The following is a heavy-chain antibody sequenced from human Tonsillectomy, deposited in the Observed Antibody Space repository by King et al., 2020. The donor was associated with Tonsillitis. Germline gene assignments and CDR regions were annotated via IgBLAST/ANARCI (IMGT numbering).Heavy chain of an antibody. CDR3: ARMADFWSNYNFDS. CDR2: IFSNGGK. V-gene: IGHV2-26*01. J-gene: IGHJ4*02. CDR1: GFSLSDVRMG. Sequence: VTLKESGPVLVKPPETLTLTCTVSGFSLSDVRMGVGWIRQPPGKALEWLAFIFSNGGKSYSPSLKSSLSISKDTSNNQVVLTLANIDPVDTATYYCARMADFWSNYNFDSWGPGTLVTVSS. D-gene: IGHD3-3*01.